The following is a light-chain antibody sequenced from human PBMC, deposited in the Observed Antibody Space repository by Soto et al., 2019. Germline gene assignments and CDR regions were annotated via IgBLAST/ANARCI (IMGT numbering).Light chain of an antibody. V-gene: IGKV3-11*01. J-gene: IGKJ5*01. Sequence: EIVMAGCPATVSFSALERVTLAVIASERIYSAYLGWYQQKPGQAPRLLIYDASNRATGIPARFSGSGSGTDFTLTISSLEAEDFAVYYCQQRSNWPLEVTFGQGTRLEIK. CDR3: QQRSNWPLEVT. CDR1: ERIYSAY. CDR2: DAS.